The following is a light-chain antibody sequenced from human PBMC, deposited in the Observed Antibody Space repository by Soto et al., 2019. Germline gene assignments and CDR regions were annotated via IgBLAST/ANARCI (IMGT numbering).Light chain of an antibody. Sequence: DIQMTQSPSTLSASVGDRVTITCRASQSISTWLAWFQRKPGKAPKLLLSDASTLESGVPSRFSGSGSGTEFTLPITSLQPDNFATSYCQQYNSYPRMFGQGTKMEIK. CDR3: QQYNSYPRM. J-gene: IGKJ1*01. V-gene: IGKV1-5*01. CDR2: DAS. CDR1: QSISTW.